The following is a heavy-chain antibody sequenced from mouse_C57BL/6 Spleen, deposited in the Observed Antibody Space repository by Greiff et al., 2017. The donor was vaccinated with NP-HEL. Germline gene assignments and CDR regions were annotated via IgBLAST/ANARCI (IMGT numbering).Heavy chain of an antibody. Sequence: VKLMESGPELVKPGASVKISCKASGYAFSSSWMNWVKQRPGKGLEWIGRIYPGDGDTNYNGKFKGKATLTADKSSSTAYMQLSSLTSEDSAVYFCARGGVAFDYWGQGTTLTVSS. CDR3: ARGGVAFDY. CDR2: IYPGDGDT. D-gene: IGHD1-1*01. CDR1: GYAFSSSW. J-gene: IGHJ2*01. V-gene: IGHV1-82*01.